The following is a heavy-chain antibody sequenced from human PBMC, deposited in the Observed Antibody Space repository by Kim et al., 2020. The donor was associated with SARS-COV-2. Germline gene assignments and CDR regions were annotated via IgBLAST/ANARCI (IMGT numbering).Heavy chain of an antibody. V-gene: IGHV3-23*01. CDR2: ISGSGGST. J-gene: IGHJ4*02. Sequence: GGSLRLSCAASGFTFSSYGMSWVRQAPGKGLEWVSAISGSGGSTYYADSVKGRFTISRDNSKNTLYLQMSSLRAEDTAVYYCAKEGAYGGNSRFDYWGQGTLVTVSS. CDR1: GFTFSSYG. CDR3: AKEGAYGGNSRFDY. D-gene: IGHD4-17*01.